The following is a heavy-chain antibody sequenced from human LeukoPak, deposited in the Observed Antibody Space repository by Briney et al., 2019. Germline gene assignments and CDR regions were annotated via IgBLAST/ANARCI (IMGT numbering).Heavy chain of an antibody. CDR3: ARRAMVRGVISESYYFDY. CDR2: IYYSGST. Sequence: PSETLSLTCTVSGGSISSYYWSWIRQPPGKGLERIGYIYYSGSTNYNPSLKSRVTISVDTSKNQFSLKLSSVTAADTAVYYCARRAMVRGVISESYYFDYWGQGTLVTVSS. V-gene: IGHV4-59*08. J-gene: IGHJ4*02. D-gene: IGHD3-10*01. CDR1: GGSISSYY.